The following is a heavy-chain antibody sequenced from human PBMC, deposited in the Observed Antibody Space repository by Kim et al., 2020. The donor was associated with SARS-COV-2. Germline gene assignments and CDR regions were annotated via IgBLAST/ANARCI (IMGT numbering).Heavy chain of an antibody. J-gene: IGHJ6*02. CDR3: ATGTVVRGPHYADQNLYYYYYGMDV. CDR1: GYTLTELS. D-gene: IGHD3-10*01. Sequence: ASVKVSCKVSGYTLTELSMHWVRQAPGKGLEWMGGFDPEGGETIYAQKFQGRVTMTEDTSTDTAYMELSSLRSEDTAVYYCATGTVVRGPHYADQNLYYYYYGMDVWGQGTTVTVSS. V-gene: IGHV1-24*01. CDR2: FDPEGGET.